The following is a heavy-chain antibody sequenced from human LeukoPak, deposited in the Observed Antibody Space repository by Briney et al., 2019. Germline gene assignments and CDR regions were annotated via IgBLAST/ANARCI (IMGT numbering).Heavy chain of an antibody. CDR1: GFTFDDYA. V-gene: IGHV3-43*02. J-gene: IGHJ4*02. CDR3: AKSQGYCSSTSCRPYSSSWPFNY. Sequence: GGSLRLSCAASGFTFDDYAMHWVRQAPGKGLEWVSLISGDGGSTYYADSVKGRFTISRDNGKNSLYLQMNSLRIEDTALYYCAKSQGYCSSTSCRPYSSSWPFNYWGQGTLVTVSS. D-gene: IGHD2-2*01. CDR2: ISGDGGST.